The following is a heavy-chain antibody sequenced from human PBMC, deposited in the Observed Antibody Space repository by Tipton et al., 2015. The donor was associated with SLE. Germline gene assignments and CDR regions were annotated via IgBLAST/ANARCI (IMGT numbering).Heavy chain of an antibody. CDR1: GGSFSSYY. D-gene: IGHD3-22*01. Sequence: GLVKPSETLSLTCAVSGGSFSSYYWIWIRQSPGKGLEWIGEIHHSGSTTYNPSLKSRVTILVDTSKNQFSLTLTSVTAADTAVYYCARGSSSGYGFDFWGQGTLVTVSS. CDR3: ARGSSSGYGFDF. J-gene: IGHJ4*02. CDR2: IHHSGST. V-gene: IGHV4-34*01.